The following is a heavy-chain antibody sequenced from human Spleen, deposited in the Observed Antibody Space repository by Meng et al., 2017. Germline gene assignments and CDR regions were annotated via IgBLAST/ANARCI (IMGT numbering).Heavy chain of an antibody. V-gene: IGHV4-61*01. D-gene: IGHD3-22*01. CDR2: IYYSGST. Sequence: SETLSLTCTVSGGSVSSGSYYRSWIRQPPGKGLEWIGYIYYSGSTNYNPSLKSPVTISIDTSKNQFSLKLSSVTAADTAVYYCARLYYYDSSGYFRPYGMDVWGQGTTVAVSS. J-gene: IGHJ6*02. CDR1: GGSVSSGSYY. CDR3: ARLYYYDSSGYFRPYGMDV.